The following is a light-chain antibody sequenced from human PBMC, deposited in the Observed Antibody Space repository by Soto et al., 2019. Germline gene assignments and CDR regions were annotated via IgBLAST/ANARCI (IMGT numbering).Light chain of an antibody. CDR1: SSNIGNNY. CDR3: GTWDSSLSAYV. CDR2: DNN. V-gene: IGLV1-51*01. J-gene: IGLJ1*01. Sequence: QAVVTQPPSVCAAPGQKVTISCSGSSSNIGNNYVSWYQQLPGTAPKLLIYDNNKRPSGIPDRFSGSKSGTSATLGITGLQTGDEADYYCGTWDSSLSAYVFGTGTKVTVL.